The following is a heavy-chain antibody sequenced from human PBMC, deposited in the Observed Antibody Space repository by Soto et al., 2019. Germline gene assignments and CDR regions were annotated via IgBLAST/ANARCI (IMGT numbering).Heavy chain of an antibody. CDR1: GGTFSGYA. J-gene: IGHJ4*02. V-gene: IGHV1-69*01. CDR3: GTHGLGVPSPPYFDN. CDR2: FVPLFGTT. Sequence: QLVQSGSEVKKPGSSVKVSCQASGGTFSGYALTWVRQAPGQGLEWMGEFVPLFGTTNYAQKFPGRITITADESTSTAYMELSTLRSDDTAVYYCGTHGLGVPSPPYFDNWGQGTLVTVSS.